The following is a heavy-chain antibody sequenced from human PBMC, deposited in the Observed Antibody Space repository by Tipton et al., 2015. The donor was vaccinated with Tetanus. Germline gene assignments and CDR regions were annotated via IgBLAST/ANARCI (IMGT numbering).Heavy chain of an antibody. CDR2: IYHSGST. V-gene: IGHV4-4*02. Sequence: TLSLTCAVSGGSISSSNWWSWVRQPPGKGLEWIGEIYHSGSTNYNPSLKSRVTISVDKSKNQFSLKLSSVTAADTAVYYCARGSGEYDSSGYYYFDYWGQGTLVTVSS. CDR1: GGSISSSNW. D-gene: IGHD3-22*01. J-gene: IGHJ4*02. CDR3: ARGSGEYDSSGYYYFDY.